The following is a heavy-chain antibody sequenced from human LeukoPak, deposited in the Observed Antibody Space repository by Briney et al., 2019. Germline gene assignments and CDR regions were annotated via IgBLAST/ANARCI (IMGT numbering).Heavy chain of an antibody. D-gene: IGHD1/OR15-1a*01. J-gene: IGHJ4*02. CDR3: AKVRSGNNYYFDY. CDR1: GFTFSAYA. CDR2: IYDDNT. Sequence: GGSLRLSCAASGFTFSAYAMAWVRQAPGKGLEWVSTIYDDNTYYADSVKGRFAISTDNSKNTLYLQMNSLRVEDTAVYYCAKVRSGNNYYFDYWGQGTLVTVSS. V-gene: IGHV3-23*01.